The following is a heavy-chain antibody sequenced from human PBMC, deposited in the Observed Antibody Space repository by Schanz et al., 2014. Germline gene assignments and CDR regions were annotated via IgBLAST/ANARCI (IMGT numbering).Heavy chain of an antibody. CDR2: INGGGST. D-gene: IGHD3-3*01. J-gene: IGHJ4*02. CDR3: AGTVTTYYTY. CDR1: GFTFSDYY. Sequence: QVHLVESGGGLVKPGGSLRLSCAASGFTFSDYYMTWIRQAPGKGLEWVSYINGGGSTYYADSVKGRFTISRDNSKNTLYLQINSLRAEDTAVYYCAGTVTTYYTYWGQGTLVTVSS. V-gene: IGHV3-11*01.